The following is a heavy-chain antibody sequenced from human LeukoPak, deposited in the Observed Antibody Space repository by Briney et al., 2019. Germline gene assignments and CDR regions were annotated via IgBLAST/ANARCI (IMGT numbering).Heavy chain of an antibody. V-gene: IGHV4-30-4*08. Sequence: NSSQTLSLTCTVSGGSISSGDYYWSWIRQPPGKGLEWIGYIYYSGSTYYNPSLKSRVTISVDTSKNQFSLKLSSVTAADTAVYYCARDYPSIAARVQNAALDIWGQGTMVTVSS. D-gene: IGHD6-6*01. CDR2: IYYSGST. CDR3: ARDYPSIAARVQNAALDI. J-gene: IGHJ3*02. CDR1: GGSISSGDYY.